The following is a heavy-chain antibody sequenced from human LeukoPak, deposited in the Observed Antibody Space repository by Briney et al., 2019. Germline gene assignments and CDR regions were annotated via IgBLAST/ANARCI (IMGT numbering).Heavy chain of an antibody. D-gene: IGHD6-19*01. Sequence: PGGSLRLSCAASGFTFSSYAMSWVRQAPGKGPEWVSAISVTGSSTYYADSVEGRFTLSRDNSKNTLYLHSIRMRGNDMSVYYCAKGAAVAGTLLDYWGQGTLVSVSS. CDR3: AKGAAVAGTLLDY. J-gene: IGHJ4*02. V-gene: IGHV3-23*01. CDR2: ISVTGSST. CDR1: GFTFSSYA.